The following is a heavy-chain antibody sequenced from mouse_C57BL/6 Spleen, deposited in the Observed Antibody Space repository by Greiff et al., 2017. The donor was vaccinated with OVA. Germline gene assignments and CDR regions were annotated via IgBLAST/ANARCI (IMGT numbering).Heavy chain of an antibody. J-gene: IGHJ3*01. CDR1: GFSLTSYG. Sequence: VQVVESGPGLVAPSQSLSITCTVSGFSLTSYGVDWVRQSPGKGLEWLGVIWGVGSTNYNSALKSRLSISKDNSKSQVFLKMNSLQTDDTAMYYCASGYYGSRRFAYWGQGTLVTVSA. CDR3: ASGYYGSRRFAY. V-gene: IGHV2-6*01. D-gene: IGHD1-1*01. CDR2: IWGVGST.